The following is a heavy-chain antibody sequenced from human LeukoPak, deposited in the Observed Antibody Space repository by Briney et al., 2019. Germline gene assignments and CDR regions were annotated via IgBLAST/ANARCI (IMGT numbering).Heavy chain of an antibody. J-gene: IGHJ3*02. CDR1: GGSISSNSYY. CDR3: ARVVRTLKLSKGAFDI. V-gene: IGHV4-39*07. CDR2: VYYTGST. Sequence: PSETLSLPCTVSGGSISSNSYYWGWIRQPPGKGLEWVGTVYYTGSTYYNPSLKSRVTISVDTSKNQFSLKLSSVTAADTAVYYCARVVRTLKLSKGAFDIWGQGTMVTVSS. D-gene: IGHD3-10*01.